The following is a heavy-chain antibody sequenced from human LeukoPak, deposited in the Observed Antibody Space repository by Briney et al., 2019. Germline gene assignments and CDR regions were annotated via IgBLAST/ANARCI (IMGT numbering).Heavy chain of an antibody. J-gene: IGHJ5*02. CDR3: ARAGYVDGGWFDP. CDR1: GGSFSGYY. CDR2: IYHSGST. V-gene: IGHV4-30-2*01. D-gene: IGHD2-15*01. Sequence: PSETLSLTCAVYGGSFSGYYWSWIRQPPGKGLEWIGYIYHSGSTYYNPSLKSRVTISVDRSKNQFSLKLSSVTAADTAVYYCARAGYVDGGWFDPWGQGTLVTVSS.